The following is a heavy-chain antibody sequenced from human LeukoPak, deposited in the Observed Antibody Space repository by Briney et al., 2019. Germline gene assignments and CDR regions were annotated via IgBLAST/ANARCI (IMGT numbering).Heavy chain of an antibody. D-gene: IGHD3-22*01. J-gene: IGHJ4*02. V-gene: IGHV4-39*01. CDR3: ARASNYFDILY. CDR2: IYYTGST. Sequence: SETLSLTCTLSGGSISSSSYYWGWLRQPPGKGLEWIGTIYYTGSTYYNPSLKSRVTISIDTSKNQFSLRLSSVTAADTAVYFCARASNYFDILYWGQGTLVTVSS. CDR1: GGSISSSSYY.